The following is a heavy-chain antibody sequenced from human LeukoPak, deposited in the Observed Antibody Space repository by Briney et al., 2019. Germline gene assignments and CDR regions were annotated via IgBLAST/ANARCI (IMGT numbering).Heavy chain of an antibody. CDR1: GGSISSSSYY. V-gene: IGHV4-39*07. CDR3: ARAHPGYYDFWSGYYMSYYYYYMDV. Sequence: PSETLSLTCTVSGGSISSSSYYWGWIRQPPGKGLEWIGSIYYSGSTYYNPSLKSRVTISVDTSKNQFSLKLSSVTAADTAVYYCARAHPGYYDFWSGYYMSYYYYYMDVWGQGTMVTVSS. CDR2: IYYSGST. J-gene: IGHJ6*03. D-gene: IGHD3-3*01.